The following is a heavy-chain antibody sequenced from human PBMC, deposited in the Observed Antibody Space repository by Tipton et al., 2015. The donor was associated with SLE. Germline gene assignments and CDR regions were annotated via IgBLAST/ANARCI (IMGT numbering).Heavy chain of an antibody. D-gene: IGHD3-16*02. CDR2: IFHTGST. Sequence: TLSLTCAVSGDSISTTYWWSWVRQPPGKGLEWIGEIFHTGSTNYNQSLKSRVTMSVDKSKNQFSLKLRSVTAADTAVYYCARGVIVVIPASMPHYFDAWGQGALVTVSS. J-gene: IGHJ5*02. CDR1: GDSISTTYW. CDR3: ARGVIVVIPASMPHYFDA. V-gene: IGHV4-4*02.